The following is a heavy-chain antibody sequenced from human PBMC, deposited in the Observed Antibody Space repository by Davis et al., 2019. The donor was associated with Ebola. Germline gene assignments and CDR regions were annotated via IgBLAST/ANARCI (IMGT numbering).Heavy chain of an antibody. D-gene: IGHD6-6*01. Sequence: PSETLSLTCAVYGGSFSGYYWSWIRQPPGKGLEWIGEINHSGSTNYNPSLKSRVTISVDTSKNQFSLKLSSVTAADTAVYYCARFGAARPPPYYYYYGMDVWGQGTTVTVSS. CDR1: GGSFSGYY. V-gene: IGHV4-34*01. CDR2: INHSGST. CDR3: ARFGAARPPPYYYYYGMDV. J-gene: IGHJ6*02.